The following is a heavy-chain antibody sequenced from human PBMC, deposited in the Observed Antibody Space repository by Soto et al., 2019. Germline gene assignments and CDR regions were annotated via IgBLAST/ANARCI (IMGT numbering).Heavy chain of an antibody. D-gene: IGHD3-10*01. Sequence: SETLSLTCTVSGGSISNGGYYWNWVRQHPGKGLEWIGYIHYSGSTWYKPSLESRVTISVDTSKDQFSLKLRSVTAADTAVYYCARVRGSGSYAAYYFDSWGQGTLVTVSS. CDR2: IHYSGST. CDR1: GGSISNGGYY. CDR3: ARVRGSGSYAAYYFDS. V-gene: IGHV4-31*03. J-gene: IGHJ4*01.